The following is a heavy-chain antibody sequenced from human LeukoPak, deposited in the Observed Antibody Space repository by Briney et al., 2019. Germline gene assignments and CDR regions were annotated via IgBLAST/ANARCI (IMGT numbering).Heavy chain of an antibody. CDR3: ARATTDYYYYYGMDV. CDR1: GGTFSSYA. Sequence: SVKVSCKASGGTFSSYAISWVRQAPGQGPEWMGGIIPIFGTANYAQKFQDRVSMTRDTSASAAYMELSSLRSEDTAVYCCARATTDYYYYYGMDVWGQGTTVTVSS. J-gene: IGHJ6*02. D-gene: IGHD1-14*01. CDR2: IIPIFGTA. V-gene: IGHV1-69*05.